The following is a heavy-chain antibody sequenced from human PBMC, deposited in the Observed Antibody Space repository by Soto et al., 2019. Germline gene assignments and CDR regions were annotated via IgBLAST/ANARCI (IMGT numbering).Heavy chain of an antibody. D-gene: IGHD5-12*01. CDR3: ARDLFMDSGYDGAFDI. CDR1: GGTFSSYA. Sequence: ASVNVSCKASGGTFSSYAISWVRQAPGQGLEWMGGIIPIFGNANYAQKFQGRVTITADKSTSTAYMELSSLRSEDPAVYYCARDLFMDSGYDGAFDIWGQGTMVTVSS. CDR2: IIPIFGNA. V-gene: IGHV1-69*06. J-gene: IGHJ3*02.